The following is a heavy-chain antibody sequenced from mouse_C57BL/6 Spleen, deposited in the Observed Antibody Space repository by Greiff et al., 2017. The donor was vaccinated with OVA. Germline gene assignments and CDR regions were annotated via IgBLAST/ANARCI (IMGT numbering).Heavy chain of an antibody. CDR1: GYAFTNYL. V-gene: IGHV1-54*01. CDR3: ARVRDYYGSSYGGFDY. Sequence: QVQLQQSGAELVRPGTSVKVSCKASGYAFTNYLIEWVKQRPGQGLEWIGVINPGSGGTNYNEKFKGKATLTADKSSSTAYMQLSSLPSEDSAVYFCARVRDYYGSSYGGFDYWGQGTTLTVSS. CDR2: INPGSGGT. J-gene: IGHJ2*01. D-gene: IGHD1-1*01.